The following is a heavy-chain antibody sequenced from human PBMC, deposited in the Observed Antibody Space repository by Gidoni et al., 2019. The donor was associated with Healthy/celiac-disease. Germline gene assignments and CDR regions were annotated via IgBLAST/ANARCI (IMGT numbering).Heavy chain of an antibody. CDR1: GFPFSSYA. V-gene: IGHV3-23*01. D-gene: IGHD3-22*01. Sequence: EVQLLESGGGLVQPGGSLRLSCAASGFPFSSYAMSWVRQAPGKGLEWVSAISGSGGSTYYADCVKGQFTISRDNSKNTLYLQMNSLRAEDTAVYYCANPYYYDSSGYYKEYGAFDIWGQGTMVTVSS. J-gene: IGHJ3*02. CDR2: ISGSGGST. CDR3: ANPYYYDSSGYYKEYGAFDI.